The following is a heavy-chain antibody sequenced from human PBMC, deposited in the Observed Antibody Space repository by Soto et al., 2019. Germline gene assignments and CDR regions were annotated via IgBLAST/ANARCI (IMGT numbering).Heavy chain of an antibody. CDR1: GYRITAYY. D-gene: IGHD3-9*01. CDR3: ATYFLTGHEYYYGMDV. CDR2: INPSVGNT. Sequence: GSSVKVSCTASGYRITAYYIPWVRQAPGRGLEWMGIINPSVGNTSYTQNFQGRVTMTRDTSTNSVYLELSILRSDDTDVYCCATYFLTGHEYYYGMDVWGQGTTVTLSS. V-gene: IGHV1-46*03. J-gene: IGHJ6*02.